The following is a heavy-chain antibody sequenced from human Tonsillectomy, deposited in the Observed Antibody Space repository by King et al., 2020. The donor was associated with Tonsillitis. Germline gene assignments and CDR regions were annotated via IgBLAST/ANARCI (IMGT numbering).Heavy chain of an antibody. Sequence: VQLVESGGHLVQPGRSLRLSCAASGFSFEDYAMHWVRQAPGKGLEWVSGISWNSGTVGYADSVKGRLTISRDNAKNSLYLQMNSLRAEDTALYYCAKDMFHHYYDSSGYPDYWGQGTLVTVSS. D-gene: IGHD3-22*01. J-gene: IGHJ4*02. V-gene: IGHV3-9*01. CDR2: ISWNSGTV. CDR1: GFSFEDYA. CDR3: AKDMFHHYYDSSGYPDY.